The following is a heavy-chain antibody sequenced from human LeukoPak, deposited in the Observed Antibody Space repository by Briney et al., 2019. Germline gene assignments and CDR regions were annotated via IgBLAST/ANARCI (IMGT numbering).Heavy chain of an antibody. J-gene: IGHJ4*02. V-gene: IGHV1-69*13. CDR1: GGTFSSYA. CDR3: ARAGKVDYSNYRIDY. Sequence: SVKVSCKASGGTFSSYAISWVRQAPGQGLEWMGGIIPIFGTANYAQKFQGRVTITADESTSTAYMELSSLRSEDTALDYCARAGKVDYSNYRIDYWGQGTLVTVSS. D-gene: IGHD4-11*01. CDR2: IIPIFGTA.